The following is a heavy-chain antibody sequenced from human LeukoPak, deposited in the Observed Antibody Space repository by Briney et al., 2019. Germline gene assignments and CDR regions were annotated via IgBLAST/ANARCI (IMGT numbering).Heavy chain of an antibody. CDR2: INPNSGGT. D-gene: IGHD5-18*01. CDR3: ARGGDTAHDAFDI. V-gene: IGHV1-2*02. J-gene: IGHJ3*02. Sequence: ASVKVSCKASGYTFTGYYMHWVRQAPGQGLEWMGWINPNSGGTNYAQKLQGRVTMTTDTSTSTAYMELRSLRSDDTAVYYCARGGDTAHDAFDIWGQGTMVTVSS. CDR1: GYTFTGYY.